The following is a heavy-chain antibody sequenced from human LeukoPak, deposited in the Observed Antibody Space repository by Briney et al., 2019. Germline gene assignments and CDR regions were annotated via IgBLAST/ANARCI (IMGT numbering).Heavy chain of an antibody. CDR2: ISGSGGST. V-gene: IGHV3-23*01. CDR1: GFTFSSYA. J-gene: IGHJ2*01. Sequence: GGSLRLSCAASGFTFSSYAMHWVRQAPGKGLEWVSAISGSGGSTYYADSVKGRFTISRDNSKNTLYLQMNSLRAEDTAVYYCAKDSGYCTNGVCYTGEIYWYFDLWGRGTLVTVSS. D-gene: IGHD2-8*01. CDR3: AKDSGYCTNGVCYTGEIYWYFDL.